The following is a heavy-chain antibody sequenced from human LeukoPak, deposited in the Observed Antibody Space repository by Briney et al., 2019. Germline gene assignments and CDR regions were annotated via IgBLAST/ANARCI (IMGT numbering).Heavy chain of an antibody. CDR3: ARDWGSWDFDF. CDR1: GFTFNYCS. CDR2: ISHIGSYI. V-gene: IGHV3-21*01. Sequence: GGSLRLSCVASGFTFNYCSMNWVRQAPGKGLEWVSSISHIGSYIYYSDSVKGRFTISRDNAKNSLYLQMNSLRAEDTAVYFCARDWGSWDFDFWGQGTLVTVSS. D-gene: IGHD6-13*01. J-gene: IGHJ4*02.